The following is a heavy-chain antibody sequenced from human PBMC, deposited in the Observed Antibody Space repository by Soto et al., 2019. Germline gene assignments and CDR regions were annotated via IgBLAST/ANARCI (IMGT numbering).Heavy chain of an antibody. CDR3: GRGRSGELVVFY. CDR2: ISPVTGGT. D-gene: IGHD1-7*01. V-gene: IGHV1-2*02. Sequence: QVQLVQSGAEVKKPGASVKVSCKASGYTFTGHYIHWVRQAPGQGLEWMGEISPVTGGTKYAQKFQGRVTMTRDTSITTVYMELNNLSPDDTAVYYCGRGRSGELVVFYWGQGTLVSVSS. J-gene: IGHJ4*02. CDR1: GYTFTGHY.